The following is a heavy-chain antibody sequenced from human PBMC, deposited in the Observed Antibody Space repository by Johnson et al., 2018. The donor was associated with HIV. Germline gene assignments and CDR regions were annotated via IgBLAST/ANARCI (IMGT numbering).Heavy chain of an antibody. D-gene: IGHD3-10*01. CDR3: ARVGAFGDDISLGAFDI. J-gene: IGHJ3*02. V-gene: IGHV3-30*02. CDR1: GFTLSSYG. CDR2: IRYDGTNQ. Sequence: QVQLVESGGGVVQPGGSLRLSCAASGFTLSSYGMHWVRQAPGKGLAWVAFIRYDGTNQYSADSVKGRFSISRDDSKGTLYLQMHSLRAGDTAVYYCARVGAFGDDISLGAFDIWGQGTMVTVSS.